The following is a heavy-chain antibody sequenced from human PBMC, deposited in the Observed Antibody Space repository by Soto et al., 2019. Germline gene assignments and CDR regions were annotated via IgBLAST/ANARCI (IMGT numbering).Heavy chain of an antibody. J-gene: IGHJ4*02. D-gene: IGHD3-10*01. CDR2: INAGNGNT. CDR1: GYTFTSYA. V-gene: IGHV1-3*01. Sequence: QVPLVQSGAEVKKPGASVKVSCKASGYTFTSYAMHWVRQAPGQRLEWMGWINAGNGNTKYSQKYQGRITITRDTSARTAYMELSSLRSEDTAVYYCARGAPYYGSGSYYKDFDYWGQGTLVTVSS. CDR3: ARGAPYYGSGSYYKDFDY.